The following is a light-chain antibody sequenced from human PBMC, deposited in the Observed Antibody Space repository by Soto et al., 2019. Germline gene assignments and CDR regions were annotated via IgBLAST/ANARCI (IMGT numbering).Light chain of an antibody. Sequence: QSVPTQPPSASGSPGQSVTISCTGTSSDVGGYNYVSWYQQHPGKAPKLMIYDVTKRPSGVPDRFSGSKSGNTASLTVSGLQAEDEADYYCSSYAGGNNVIFGGGTKLTVL. CDR2: DVT. CDR1: SSDVGGYNY. V-gene: IGLV2-8*01. CDR3: SSYAGGNNVI. J-gene: IGLJ2*01.